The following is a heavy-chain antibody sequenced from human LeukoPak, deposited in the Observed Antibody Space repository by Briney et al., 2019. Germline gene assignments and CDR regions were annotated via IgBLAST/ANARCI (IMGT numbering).Heavy chain of an antibody. D-gene: IGHD4-17*01. V-gene: IGHV4-59*08. CDR1: GGSISNYY. J-gene: IGHJ4*02. CDR3: ARGGTMTTVPL. Sequence: ASETLSLTCTVSGGSISNYYWSWIRQPPGKGLEWIGYIFYSGSTNYNPSLKSRVTISVDTSKKQFSLKLSPVTAADTAVYYCARGGTMTTVPLWGQGTLVTVSS. CDR2: IFYSGST.